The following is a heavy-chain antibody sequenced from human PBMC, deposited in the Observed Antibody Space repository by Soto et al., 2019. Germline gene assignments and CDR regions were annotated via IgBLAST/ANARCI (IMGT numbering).Heavy chain of an antibody. J-gene: IGHJ3*02. V-gene: IGHV1-58*02. Sequence: SVKVSCKASGFTFTSSAMQWVRQARGQRLEWIGRIDVSGGNTSYAQKFQERVTMTRDTSTSTAYMELSSLRSEDTAVYYCARDASIAARGAFDIWGQGTMVTVSS. D-gene: IGHD6-6*01. CDR2: IDVSGGNT. CDR1: GFTFTSSA. CDR3: ARDASIAARGAFDI.